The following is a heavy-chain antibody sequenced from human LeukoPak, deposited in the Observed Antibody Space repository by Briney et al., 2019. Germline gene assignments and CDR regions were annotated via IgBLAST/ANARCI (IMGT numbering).Heavy chain of an antibody. CDR1: GYTFTSYD. CDR2: MNPNSGNT. J-gene: IGHJ4*02. Sequence: ASVKVSCKASGYTFTSYDINWVRQATGQGLEWMGWMNPNSGNTGYAQKFQGRVTMTRNTSISTAYMELSSLRSEDTAVYYCARESGWYSAFDYWGQGTLVTVSS. D-gene: IGHD6-19*01. CDR3: ARESGWYSAFDY. V-gene: IGHV1-8*01.